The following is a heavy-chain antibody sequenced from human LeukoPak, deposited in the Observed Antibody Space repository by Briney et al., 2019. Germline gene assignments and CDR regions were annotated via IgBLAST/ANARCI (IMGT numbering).Heavy chain of an antibody. CDR3: TREDNWYFDL. Sequence: GSLRLSCAASGFTFSDYYMTWIRQAPEKGLEWLSYINTGSTYTNYANSVKGRFTISRDNAKNSLYLQLNSLRAEDTAVYYCTREDNWYFDLWGRGTLVTVSS. V-gene: IGHV3-11*05. CDR2: INTGSTYT. J-gene: IGHJ2*01. CDR1: GFTFSDYY.